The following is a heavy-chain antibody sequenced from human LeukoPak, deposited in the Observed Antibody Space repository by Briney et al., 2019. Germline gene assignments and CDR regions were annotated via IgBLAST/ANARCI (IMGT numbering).Heavy chain of an antibody. D-gene: IGHD3-3*01. J-gene: IGHJ4*02. CDR2: IGPGPSHT. CDR3: ARDYVTMAPDY. V-gene: IGHV3-21*06. CDR1: GSTFHTYG. Sequence: GGSLRLSCAASGSTFHTYGMNWVRQAPGKGLEWLSYIGPGPSHTYYADSVRGRFVISRDDAKSSLFLQMSSLRAEDTAVYYCARDYVTMAPDYGGLGTLVTVSS.